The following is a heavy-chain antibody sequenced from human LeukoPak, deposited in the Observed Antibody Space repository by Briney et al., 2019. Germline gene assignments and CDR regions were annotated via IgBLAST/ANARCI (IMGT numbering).Heavy chain of an antibody. CDR3: ARAWFFDN. CDR2: ISDSGVTV. CDR1: GFTFSSYA. V-gene: IGHV3-11*04. D-gene: IGHD3-22*01. J-gene: IGHJ4*02. Sequence: PGGSLRLSCAASGFTFSSYAMSWIRQAPGRGLEFLSYISDSGVTVYYADSVKGRFTISRDNTKNSLYLDIHSLRVEDTGVYYCARAWFFDNWGQGALVAVSS.